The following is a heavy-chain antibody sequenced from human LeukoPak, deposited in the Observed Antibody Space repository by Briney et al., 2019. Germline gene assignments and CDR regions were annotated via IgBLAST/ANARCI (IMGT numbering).Heavy chain of an antibody. CDR1: GGTVSSYA. CDR2: IIPIFGTA. CDR3: ARVGITGTTEAFDI. D-gene: IGHD1-20*01. J-gene: IGHJ3*02. Sequence: SVKVSRKASGGTVSSYASSWVRQAPGPGLEWMGGIIPIFGTANYAQKFQGRVTITADESTSTAYMELSSLRSEDTAVYYCARVGITGTTEAFDICGEGTMVTVSS. V-gene: IGHV1-69*13.